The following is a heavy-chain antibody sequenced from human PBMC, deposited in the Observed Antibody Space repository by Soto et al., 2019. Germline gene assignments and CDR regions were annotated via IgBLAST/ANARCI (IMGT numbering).Heavy chain of an antibody. CDR2: VDGGKT. V-gene: IGHV3-15*01. CDR3: TSKAGAKVKTLSY. CDR1: GFTFNNAR. D-gene: IGHD4-17*01. J-gene: IGHJ4*02. Sequence: EVQLVESGGGLVEPGGSLRLSCAASGFTFNNARMSWVRQAPGKGLGWVGRVDGGKTDFAAPVEDRFTFSRDDSRHTLFLQTTSLKTEDTGVYYCTSKAGAKVKTLSYWGQGTLVTVSS.